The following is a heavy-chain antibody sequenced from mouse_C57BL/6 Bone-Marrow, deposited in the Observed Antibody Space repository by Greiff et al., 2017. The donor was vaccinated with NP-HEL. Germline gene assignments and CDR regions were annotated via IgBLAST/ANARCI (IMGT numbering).Heavy chain of an antibody. V-gene: IGHV5-6*01. D-gene: IGHD2-13*01. J-gene: IGHJ1*03. Sequence: EVQGVESGGDLVKPGGSLKLSCAASGFTFSSYGMSWVRQTPDKRLEWVATISSGGSYTYYPDSVKGRFTISRDNAKNTLYLQMSSLKSDDTAMYYCARPDYYRYFDVWGTGTTVTVSS. CDR2: ISSGGSYT. CDR3: ARPDYYRYFDV. CDR1: GFTFSSYG.